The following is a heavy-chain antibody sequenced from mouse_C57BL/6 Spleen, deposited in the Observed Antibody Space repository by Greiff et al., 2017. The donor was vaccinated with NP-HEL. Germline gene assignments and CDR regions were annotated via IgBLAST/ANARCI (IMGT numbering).Heavy chain of an antibody. CDR1: GYTFTDYN. J-gene: IGHJ4*01. D-gene: IGHD1-1*01. Sequence: EVQLQQSGPELVKPGASVKIPCKASGYTFTDYNMDWVKQSHGKSLEWIGDINPNNGGTIYNQKFKGKATLTVDKSSSTAYMELRRLTSEDTAVYYCARRGYYYGSGAMDYWGQGTSVTVSS. V-gene: IGHV1-18*01. CDR3: ARRGYYYGSGAMDY. CDR2: INPNNGGT.